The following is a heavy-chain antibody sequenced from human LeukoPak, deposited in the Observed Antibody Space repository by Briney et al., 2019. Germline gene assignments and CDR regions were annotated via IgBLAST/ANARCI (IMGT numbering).Heavy chain of an antibody. J-gene: IGHJ4*02. CDR1: GGSFSGYY. Sequence: SETLSLTCAVYGGSFSGYYWSWIRQPPGKGLEWIGEINHSGSTNYNPSLKSRVTMSVDTSKNQFSLKLSSVTAADTAVYYCARDRGRWLQFLDYWGQGTLVTVSS. CDR3: ARDRGRWLQFLDY. V-gene: IGHV4-34*01. D-gene: IGHD5-24*01. CDR2: INHSGST.